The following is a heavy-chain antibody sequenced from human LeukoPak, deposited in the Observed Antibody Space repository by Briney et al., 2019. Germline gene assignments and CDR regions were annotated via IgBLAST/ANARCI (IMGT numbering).Heavy chain of an antibody. CDR1: GGSISNSN. J-gene: IGHJ4*02. V-gene: IGHV4-59*04. D-gene: IGHD3-10*01. CDR2: IYYSRSI. Sequence: SETLSVTSTQPGGSISNSNWSWRPQPPGKGREGIGNIYYSRSISYTASLKRRVTISVDTAKNRFSLKLSSVTAAGTAVYYCARRHCGSALRDYWGQGTLVTVSS. CDR3: ARRHCGSALRDY.